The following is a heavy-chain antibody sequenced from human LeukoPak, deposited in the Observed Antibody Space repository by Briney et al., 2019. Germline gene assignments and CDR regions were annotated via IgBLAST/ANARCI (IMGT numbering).Heavy chain of an antibody. CDR3: AKEYDYGDYALDY. Sequence: GRSLRLSCAASGFTFSSYGMHWVRQAPGKGLEWVAVIWYDGSNKYYADSVKGRFTISRDNSKNTLYLQMNSLRAEDTAVYYCAKEYDYGDYALDYWGQGTLVTVSS. CDR1: GFTFSSYG. CDR2: IWYDGSNK. J-gene: IGHJ4*02. V-gene: IGHV3-33*06. D-gene: IGHD4-17*01.